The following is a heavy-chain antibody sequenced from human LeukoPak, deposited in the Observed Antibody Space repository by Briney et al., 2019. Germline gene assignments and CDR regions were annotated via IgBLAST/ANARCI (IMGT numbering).Heavy chain of an antibody. D-gene: IGHD6-19*01. CDR1: GFTFSSYA. Sequence: GGSLRLSCAASGFTFSSYAMHWVRQAPGKGLEWVAVISYDGSNKYYADSVKGRFTISRDNSKNTLYLQMNSLRAEDTAVYYCALVSIAVAGTLFDYWGQGTLVTVSS. J-gene: IGHJ4*02. CDR2: ISYDGSNK. V-gene: IGHV3-30-3*02. CDR3: ALVSIAVAGTLFDY.